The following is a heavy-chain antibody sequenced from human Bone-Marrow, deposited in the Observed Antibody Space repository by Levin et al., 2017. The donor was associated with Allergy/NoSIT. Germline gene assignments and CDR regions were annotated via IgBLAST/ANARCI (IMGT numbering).Heavy chain of an antibody. D-gene: IGHD2/OR15-2a*01. CDR1: GGTISNYD. CDR2: IIPTFDTP. CDR3: AGGEYSYYYYALDV. V-gene: IGHV1-69*13. Sequence: SVKVSCKASGGTISNYDISWVRQAPGQGLDWMGGIIPTFDTPNYAQKFQGRVTITADDSTSTAYLDMSSLSSEDTAVYYCAGGEYSYYYYALDVWGQGTTVTVSS. J-gene: IGHJ6*02.